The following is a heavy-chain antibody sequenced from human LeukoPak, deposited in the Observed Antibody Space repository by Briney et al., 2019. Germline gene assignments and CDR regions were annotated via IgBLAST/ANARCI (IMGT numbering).Heavy chain of an antibody. J-gene: IGHJ4*02. D-gene: IGHD5-12*01. Sequence: PSETLSLTCTVSGGSISSSSYYWGWIRQPPGKGLEWIGSISYSGSTYYNPSLKSRVTISVDTSKNQFSLKLSSVTAADTAVYYCARWGGYDSDYWGQGTLVTVSS. CDR2: ISYSGST. V-gene: IGHV4-39*01. CDR3: ARWGGYDSDY. CDR1: GGSISSSSYY.